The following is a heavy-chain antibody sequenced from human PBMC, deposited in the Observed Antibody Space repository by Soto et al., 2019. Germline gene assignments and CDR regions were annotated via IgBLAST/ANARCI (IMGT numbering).Heavy chain of an antibody. D-gene: IGHD5-12*01. CDR1: GCTFTSYA. V-gene: IGHV1-69*13. J-gene: IGHJ4*02. CDR2: IIPIFGTA. CDR3: ATSVEMATLDY. Sequence: ASVKVSCKASGCTFTSYAIRWVRQAPGQRLEWMGGIIPIFGTANYSQKFQGRVTITADESTSTAYMELSSLRSEDTAVYYCATSVEMATLDYWGQGTLVNVSS.